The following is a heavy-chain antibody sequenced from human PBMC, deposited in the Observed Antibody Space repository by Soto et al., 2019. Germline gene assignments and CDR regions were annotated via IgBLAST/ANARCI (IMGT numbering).Heavy chain of an antibody. CDR1: GFTFSSYW. J-gene: IGHJ5*02. D-gene: IGHD6-6*01. V-gene: IGHV3-7*03. Sequence: GGSLRLSCAPSGFTFSSYWMSWVRQAPGKGLEWVANIKQDGSEKYYVDSVKGRFTISRDNAKNSLYLQMNSLRAEDTAVYYCARSEGSSSSWFDPWGQGTLVTVSS. CDR2: IKQDGSEK. CDR3: ARSEGSSSSWFDP.